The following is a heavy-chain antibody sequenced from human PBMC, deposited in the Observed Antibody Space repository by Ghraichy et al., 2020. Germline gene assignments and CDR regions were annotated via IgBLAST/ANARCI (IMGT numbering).Heavy chain of an antibody. CDR3: AKDYYDSSGYSPPEYFQH. CDR2: ISGSGGST. CDR1: GFTFSSYA. V-gene: IGHV3-23*01. J-gene: IGHJ1*01. D-gene: IGHD3-22*01. Sequence: GGPLRLSCAASGFTFSSYAMSWVRQAPGKGLEWVSAISGSGGSTYYADSVKGRFTISRDNSKNTLYLQMNSLRAEDTAVYYCAKDYYDSSGYSPPEYFQHWGQGTLVTVSS.